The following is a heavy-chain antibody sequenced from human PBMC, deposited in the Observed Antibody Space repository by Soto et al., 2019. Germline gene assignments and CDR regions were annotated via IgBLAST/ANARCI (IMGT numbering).Heavy chain of an antibody. V-gene: IGHV3-74*01. CDR1: VFTFSIYW. CDR2: INSDGSST. J-gene: IGHJ6*02. D-gene: IGHD3-3*01. CDR3: ARRKDFWSGYYRPYGMDV. Sequence: WGSLRLSCAASVFTFSIYWMHWVRQAPGKGLVWVSRINSDGSSTSYADSVKGRFTISIDNAKNTLYLQMSSLRAEDTAVYYCARRKDFWSGYYRPYGMDVWGQGTTVTVSS.